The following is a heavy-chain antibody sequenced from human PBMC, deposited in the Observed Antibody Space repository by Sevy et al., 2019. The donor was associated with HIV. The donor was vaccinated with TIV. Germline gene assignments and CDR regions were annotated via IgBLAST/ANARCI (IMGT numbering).Heavy chain of an antibody. V-gene: IGHV3-30*04. Sequence: GGSLRLSCAASGFTFNSYDVHWVRQAPGKGLEWVAVISYHGRNEHYADSVKGRFPISRDNSKNTLYLQMHRLRPEDTDVYYCARDGPGDGSGFSGIFEYWGQGTLVTVSS. CDR2: ISYHGRNE. CDR1: GFTFNSYD. J-gene: IGHJ4*02. D-gene: IGHD3-10*01. CDR3: ARDGPGDGSGFSGIFEY.